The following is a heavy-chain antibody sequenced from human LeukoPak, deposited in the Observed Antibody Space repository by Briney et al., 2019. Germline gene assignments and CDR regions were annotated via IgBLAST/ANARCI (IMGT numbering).Heavy chain of an antibody. J-gene: IGHJ4*02. CDR1: GCTFSSYA. CDR3: ARVSGSYYFNFDY. CDR2: ISYDGSNK. Sequence: GGSLRLSCAASGCTFSSYAMHWVRQAPGKGLEWVAVISYDGSNKYYADSVKGRFTISRDNSKNTLYLQMNSLRAEDTAVYYCARVSGSYYFNFDYWGQGTLVTVSS. D-gene: IGHD1-26*01. V-gene: IGHV3-30-3*01.